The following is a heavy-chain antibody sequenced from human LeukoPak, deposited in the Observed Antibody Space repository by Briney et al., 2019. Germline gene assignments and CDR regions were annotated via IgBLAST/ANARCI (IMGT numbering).Heavy chain of an antibody. CDR1: GGSISSSSYY. CDR3: ARHSVVAVAANYFDY. CDR2: IYYSGST. D-gene: IGHD2-15*01. J-gene: IGHJ4*02. Sequence: SETLSLTCTASGGSISSSSYYWGWIRQPPGKGLEWIGSIYYSGSTYYNPSLKSRVTISVDTSKNQFSLKLSSVTAADTAVYYCARHSVVAVAANYFDYWGQGTLVTVSS. V-gene: IGHV4-39*01.